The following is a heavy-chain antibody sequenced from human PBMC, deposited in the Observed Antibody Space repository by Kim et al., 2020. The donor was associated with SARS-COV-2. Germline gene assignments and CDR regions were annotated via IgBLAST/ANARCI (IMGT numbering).Heavy chain of an antibody. J-gene: IGHJ4*02. D-gene: IGHD2-15*01. V-gene: IGHV3-21*01. CDR2: SSSSYI. Sequence: SSSSYIYYADSVKGRFTISRDNAKNSLYLQMNSLRAEDTAVYYCARDYSRWGQGTLVTVSS. CDR3: ARDYSR.